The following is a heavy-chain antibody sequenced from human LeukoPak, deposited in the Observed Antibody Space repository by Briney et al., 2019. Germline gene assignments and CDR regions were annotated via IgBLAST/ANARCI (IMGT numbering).Heavy chain of an antibody. CDR2: IYNTGST. CDR1: GLTVSDNH. Sequence: GGSLRLSCAAFGLTVSDNHMSWVRQAPGKGLEWLSVIYNTGSTYYADSVKGRFTISRDNSKNTLSLQMNSLRAEDTAVYYCAKVWWELLSDYWGQGTLVTVSS. J-gene: IGHJ4*02. D-gene: IGHD1-26*01. CDR3: AKVWWELLSDY. V-gene: IGHV3-53*01.